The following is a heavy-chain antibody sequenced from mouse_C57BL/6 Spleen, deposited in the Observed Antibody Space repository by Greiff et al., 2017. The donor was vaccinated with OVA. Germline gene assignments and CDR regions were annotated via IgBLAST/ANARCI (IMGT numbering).Heavy chain of an antibody. Sequence: VQLQQSGPELVKPGASVKISCKASGYAFSSSWMNWVKQRPGKGLEWIGRIYPGDGDTNYNGKFKGKATLTADKSSSTAYMQLSSLTSEDSAVYFCARSDYYGSSRFDYWGQGTTLTVSS. J-gene: IGHJ2*01. D-gene: IGHD1-1*01. CDR3: ARSDYYGSSRFDY. CDR1: GYAFSSSW. V-gene: IGHV1-82*01. CDR2: IYPGDGDT.